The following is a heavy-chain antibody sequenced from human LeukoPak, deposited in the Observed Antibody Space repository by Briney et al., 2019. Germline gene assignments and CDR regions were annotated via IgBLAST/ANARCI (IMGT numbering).Heavy chain of an antibody. CDR3: ARTYYYDSSGYYTLEYYFDY. Sequence: SETLSLTCTVSGGSISSYYWSWIRQPPGKGLEWIGYIYYSGSTNYNPSLKSRVTISVDTSKNQFSLKLSSVTAADTAVYYCARTYYYDSSGYYTLEYYFDYWGQGTLVTVSS. CDR1: GGSISSYY. D-gene: IGHD3-22*01. J-gene: IGHJ4*02. CDR2: IYYSGST. V-gene: IGHV4-59*01.